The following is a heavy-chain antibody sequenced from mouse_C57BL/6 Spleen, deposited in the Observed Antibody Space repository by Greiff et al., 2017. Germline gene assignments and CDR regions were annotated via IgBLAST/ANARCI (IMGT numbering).Heavy chain of an antibody. Sequence: EVKLMESGGGLVKPGGSLKLSCAASGFTFSDSGMHWVRQAPEKGLEWVAYISSGSSTIYSAATVKGRFTISRDNAKNTLFRQMTSLRSEDTAMYYCARCMVNSDYYAMDYWGQGTSVTVSS. V-gene: IGHV5-17*01. CDR1: GFTFSDSG. D-gene: IGHD2-10*02. CDR2: ISSGSSTI. J-gene: IGHJ4*01. CDR3: ARCMVNSDYYAMDY.